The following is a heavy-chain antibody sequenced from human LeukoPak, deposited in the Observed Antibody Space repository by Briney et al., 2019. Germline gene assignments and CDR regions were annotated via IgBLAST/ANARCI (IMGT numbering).Heavy chain of an antibody. J-gene: IGHJ4*02. V-gene: IGHV4-30-2*02. CDR3: ARSDGSWYPYFDY. CDR2: IYHSGST. CDR1: GGSISSGGYY. D-gene: IGHD6-13*01. Sequence: PSETLSLTCTVSGGSISSGGYYWSWIRQPPGKGLEWIGYIYHSGSTYYNLSLKSRVTISVDTSKNQFSLKLSSVAAADTAVYYCARSDGSWYPYFDYWGQGTLVTVSS.